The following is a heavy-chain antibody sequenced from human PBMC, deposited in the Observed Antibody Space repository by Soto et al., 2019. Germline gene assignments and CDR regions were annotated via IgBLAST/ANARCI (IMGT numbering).Heavy chain of an antibody. CDR2: IIPIFGTA. D-gene: IGHD2-2*01. J-gene: IGHJ6*04. CDR1: GYTFTSYG. V-gene: IGHV1-69*13. Sequence: GASVKVSCKASGYTFTSYGISWVRQAPGQGLEWMGGIIPIFGTANYAQKFQGRVTITADESTSTAYMELSSLRSEDTAVYYCARDDCISTSCSADYYYGMDVWGKGTTVTVSS. CDR3: ARDDCISTSCSADYYYGMDV.